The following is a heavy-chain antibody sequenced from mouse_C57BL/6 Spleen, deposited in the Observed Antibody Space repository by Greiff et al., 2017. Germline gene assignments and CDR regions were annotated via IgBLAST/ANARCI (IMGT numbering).Heavy chain of an antibody. V-gene: IGHV1-59*01. CDR1: GYTFTSYW. D-gene: IGHD1-1*01. J-gene: IGHJ3*01. CDR3: ADGEYYGSSCAY. Sequence: QVQLQQPGAELVRPGTSVKLSCKASGYTFTSYWMHWVKQRPGQGLEWIGVIDPSDSYTNYNQKFKGKATLTVDTSSSTAYMQLSSLTSEDSAVYYGADGEYYGSSCAYWGQGTLVTVSA. CDR2: IDPSDSYT.